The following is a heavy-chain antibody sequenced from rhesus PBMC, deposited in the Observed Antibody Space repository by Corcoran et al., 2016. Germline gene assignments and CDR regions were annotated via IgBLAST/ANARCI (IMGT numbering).Heavy chain of an antibody. Sequence: QVQLQESGPGLLKPSETPSLTCAVSGGSISGGYGWGWLRQPPGKGLEWIGSIYSSSVNTYYNPSLKSRATISTDTSKNQFSLKLSSVTAADTAVYYCARDGSIAAAGLNIWGPGTPITISS. CDR1: GGSISGGYG. V-gene: IGHV4S7*01. CDR3: ARDGSIAAAGLNI. J-gene: IGHJ2*01. D-gene: IGHD6S26*01. CDR2: IYSSSVNT.